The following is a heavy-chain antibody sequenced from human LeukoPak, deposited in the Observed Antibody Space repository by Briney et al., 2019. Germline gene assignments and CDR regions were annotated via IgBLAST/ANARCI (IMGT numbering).Heavy chain of an antibody. J-gene: IGHJ3*02. V-gene: IGHV3-72*01. Sequence: PGGSLRLSCAASGFTFSDHYMDWVRQAPGKGLEWVGRTRDKANSYPTEYAASVKGRFTISRDDSKNTAYLQMNSLKTEDTAVYYCTRHYGDYPNDAFDIWGQGTMVTVSS. D-gene: IGHD4-17*01. CDR3: TRHYGDYPNDAFDI. CDR1: GFTFSDHY. CDR2: TRDKANSYPT.